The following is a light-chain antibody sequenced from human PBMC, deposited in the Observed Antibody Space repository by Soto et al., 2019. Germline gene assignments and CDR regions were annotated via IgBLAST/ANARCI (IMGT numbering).Light chain of an antibody. CDR2: GIS. J-gene: IGKJ1*01. Sequence: EIVLTQSPGTLSLSPGERATLSCRASHTISSSYLAWYQQKPGQAPRLLMYGISRRATGIPDRFSGSGSGADFTLTITRLEPEDLAVYYCQQYVTSSPRAFGQGPKVDIK. V-gene: IGKV3-20*01. CDR3: QQYVTSSPRA. CDR1: HTISSSY.